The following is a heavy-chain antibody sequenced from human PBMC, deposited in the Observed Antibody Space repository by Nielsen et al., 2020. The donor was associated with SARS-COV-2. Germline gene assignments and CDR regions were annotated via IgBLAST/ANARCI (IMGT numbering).Heavy chain of an antibody. J-gene: IGHJ3*01. V-gene: IGHV3-30-3*02. D-gene: IGHD3-10*01. CDR2: ISYDGSNK. Sequence: GESLKISCAASSFTFSSYAMHWVRQAPGKGLEWVAVISYDGSNKYYADSVKGRFTISRDNSKNTLFLQMHSLRVEDTAVYYCAKDGVVRGDALDLWGQGTMVTVSS. CDR1: SFTFSSYA. CDR3: AKDGVVRGDALDL.